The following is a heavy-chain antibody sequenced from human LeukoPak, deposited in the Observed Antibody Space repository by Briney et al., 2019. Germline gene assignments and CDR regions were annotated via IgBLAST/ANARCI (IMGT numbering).Heavy chain of an antibody. CDR1: GYTFTGYY. CDR2: INPNSGGT. D-gene: IGHD2-15*01. V-gene: IGHV1-2*02. CDR3: AREWEGYCSGGSCYSAFDI. J-gene: IGHJ3*02. Sequence: ASVKVSCKASGYTFTGYYMHWVRQAPGQGLEWMGWINPNSGGTNYAQKFQGRVTMTRDTSISTAYMELSRLRSDDTAVYYCAREWEGYCSGGSCYSAFDIWGQGTMVIVSS.